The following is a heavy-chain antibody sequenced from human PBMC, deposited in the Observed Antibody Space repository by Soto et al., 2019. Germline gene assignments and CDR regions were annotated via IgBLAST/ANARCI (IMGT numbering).Heavy chain of an antibody. CDR3: ARQVAGMWSAFDI. J-gene: IGHJ3*02. CDR1: GYSFTSYW. V-gene: IGHV5-51*01. Sequence: PGESLKISCKGSGYSFTSYWIGWVLQIPWKGLEWMGIIYPGDSDTRYSPSFQGQVTISADKSISTAYLQWSSLKASDTAMYYCARQVAGMWSAFDIWGQGTMVTVSS. CDR2: IYPGDSDT. D-gene: IGHD6-19*01.